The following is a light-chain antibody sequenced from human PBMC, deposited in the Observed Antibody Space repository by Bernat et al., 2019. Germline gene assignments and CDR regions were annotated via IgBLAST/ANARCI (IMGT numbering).Light chain of an antibody. CDR3: ASYAGSNNLVV. J-gene: IGLJ2*01. CDR1: SSDVGGYNY. Sequence: QSPLTQPPSASGSLGQSVTISCTGTSSDVGGYNYVSWYQQHPDKAPKLMIYEVSKRPSGVTDRFSGSKSGNTASLTVSGLQAGDEAYYYCASYAGSNNLVVFGGGTNLAVL. CDR2: EVS. V-gene: IGLV2-8*01.